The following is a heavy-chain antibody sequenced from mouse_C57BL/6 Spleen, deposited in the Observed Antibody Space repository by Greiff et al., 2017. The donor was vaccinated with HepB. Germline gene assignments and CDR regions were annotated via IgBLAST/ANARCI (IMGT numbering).Heavy chain of an antibody. CDR3: ARRSLGRDNAMDY. V-gene: IGHV1-69*01. D-gene: IGHD6-1*01. CDR2: IDPSDSYT. CDR1: GYTFTSYW. Sequence: QVQLKQPGAELVMPGASVKLSCKASGYTFTSYWMHWVKQRPGQGLEWIGEIDPSDSYTNYNQKFKGKSTLTVDKSSSTAYMQLSSLTSEDSAVYYCARRSLGRDNAMDYWGQGTSVTVSS. J-gene: IGHJ4*01.